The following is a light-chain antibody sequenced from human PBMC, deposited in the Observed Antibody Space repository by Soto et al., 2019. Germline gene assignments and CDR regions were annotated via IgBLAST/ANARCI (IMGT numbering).Light chain of an antibody. J-gene: IGKJ2*01. V-gene: IGKV1-33*01. CDR1: QDITLY. Sequence: DIQMTQSPSSLSASVGDRVTITCQASQDITLYLNWYQHMTGKAHNLLIHDVYTLETGVPTRFSGRGSRAIFPLPSIKLQAEDVATYYGQQYDSRPNTFGQGPKVEIK. CDR3: QQYDSRPNT. CDR2: DVY.